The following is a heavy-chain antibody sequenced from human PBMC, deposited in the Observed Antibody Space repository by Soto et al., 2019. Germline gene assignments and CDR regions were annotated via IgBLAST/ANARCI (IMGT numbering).Heavy chain of an antibody. CDR1: GYSFTSYW. Sequence: PGESLKISCKGSGYSFTSYWIGWVRQMPGKGLEWMGIIYPGDSDTRYSPSFQGQVTISADKSISTAYLQWSSLKASETAMYYCERGSNYYGSGSSTFDPWGKRTLVTVS. J-gene: IGHJ5*02. CDR3: ERGSNYYGSGSSTFDP. D-gene: IGHD3-10*01. CDR2: IYPGDSDT. V-gene: IGHV5-51*01.